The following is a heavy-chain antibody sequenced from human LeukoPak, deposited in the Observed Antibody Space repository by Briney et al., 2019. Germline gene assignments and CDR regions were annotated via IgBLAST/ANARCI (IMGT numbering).Heavy chain of an antibody. CDR2: INTCNGNT. CDR3: ARHSLICPAGFDY. V-gene: IGHV1-3*04. Sequence: ASVKVSCKASGYTFTTYAIHWVRQAPGQRLEWMGWINTCNGNTKHSQNFQGRVTITRDTSASTAYMELSSLRSEDTAVYYCARHSLICPAGFDYWGQGTLVTVSS. CDR1: GYTFTTYA. D-gene: IGHD3-16*01. J-gene: IGHJ4*02.